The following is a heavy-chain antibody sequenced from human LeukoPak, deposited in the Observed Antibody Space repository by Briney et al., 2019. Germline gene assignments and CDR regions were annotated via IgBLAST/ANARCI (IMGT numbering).Heavy chain of an antibody. CDR3: ARARRWPRRTYGSGSQYAPYYFDY. V-gene: IGHV4-4*02. Sequence: SETLSLTCAVSGGSISSSNWWSWVRQPPGKGLEWIGEIYHSGSTNYNPSLKSRVTISVDTSKNQFSLKLSSVTAADTAVYYCARARRWPRRTYGSGSQYAPYYFDYWGQGTLVTVSS. CDR2: IYHSGST. J-gene: IGHJ4*02. D-gene: IGHD3-10*01. CDR1: GGSISSSNW.